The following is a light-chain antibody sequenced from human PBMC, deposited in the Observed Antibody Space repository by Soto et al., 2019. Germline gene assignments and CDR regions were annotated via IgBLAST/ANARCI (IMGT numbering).Light chain of an antibody. CDR1: SSDVGRYNY. J-gene: IGLJ2*01. V-gene: IGLV2-8*01. Sequence: QSVLTQPPSASGSPGQSVTISCTGTSSDVGRYNYVSWYQQHPGKAPKLMIYEVSKRPSGIPDRFSGSKFGNTASLTVSGLQAEDEAHYYCSSYAGMNNFDVVFGGGTKLTVL. CDR3: SSYAGMNNFDVV. CDR2: EVS.